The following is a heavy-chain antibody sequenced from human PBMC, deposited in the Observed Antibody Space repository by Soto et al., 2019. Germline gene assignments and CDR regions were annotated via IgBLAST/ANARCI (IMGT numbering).Heavy chain of an antibody. Sequence: QVQLQQWGAGLLKPSETLSLTCAVYGGSFSGYYWSWIRQPPGKGLEWIGEINHSGSTNDNPSLKSRVTISVDTSKNQFSLKLSSVTAADTAVYYCASTRGFQYFQHWGQGTLVTVSS. CDR3: ASTRGFQYFQH. CDR2: INHSGST. CDR1: GGSFSGYY. V-gene: IGHV4-34*01. J-gene: IGHJ1*01.